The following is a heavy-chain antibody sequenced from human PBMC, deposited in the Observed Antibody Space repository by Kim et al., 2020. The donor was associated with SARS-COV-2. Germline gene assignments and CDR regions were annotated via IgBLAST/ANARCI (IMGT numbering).Heavy chain of an antibody. CDR2: IRPDGSQK. Sequence: GGSLRLSCAASGFIFSDDWMSWVRQAPGKGLEWVANIRPDGSQKSYGDSVKGRFTISRDNAQNSLYLQMNSLRAEDTAVYYCARDPVRLACGGQGARV. D-gene: IGHD4-17*01. J-gene: IGHJ4*02. CDR3: ARDPVRLAC. V-gene: IGHV3-7*03. CDR1: GFIFSDDW.